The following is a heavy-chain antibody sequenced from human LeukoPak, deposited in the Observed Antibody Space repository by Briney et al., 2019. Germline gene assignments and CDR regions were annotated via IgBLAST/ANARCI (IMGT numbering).Heavy chain of an antibody. CDR2: IYYSGST. CDR1: RDSISRGSYY. CDR3: ARQDYVSSYFDP. V-gene: IGHV4-39*01. J-gene: IGHJ5*02. Sequence: SETLSLICTVSRDSISRGSYYWGWIRQPPGKGLEWIGTIYYSGSTYYNPSLKSRVTISVDTAKNYFSLSLRSVTAADTALYYCARQDYVSSYFDPWGQGTLVTVSS. D-gene: IGHD4-17*01.